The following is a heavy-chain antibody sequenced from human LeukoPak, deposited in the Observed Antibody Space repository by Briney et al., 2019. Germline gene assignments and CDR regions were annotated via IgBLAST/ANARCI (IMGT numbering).Heavy chain of an antibody. CDR3: ARGLKPPWDSTDYHD. CDR2: ISAYNGNT. CDR1: GYTFTSYG. J-gene: IGHJ4*02. Sequence: ASVKVSCKASGYTFTSYGISWVRQAPGQGLEWMGWISAYNGNTNYAQKLQGRVTMTTDTSTSTAYMELRSLRSDDTAVYYCARGLKPPWDSTDYHDWGQGTLVTVSS. D-gene: IGHD2-2*01. V-gene: IGHV1-18*01.